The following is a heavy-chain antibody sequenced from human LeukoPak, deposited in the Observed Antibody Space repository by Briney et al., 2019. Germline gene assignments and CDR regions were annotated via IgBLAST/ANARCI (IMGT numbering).Heavy chain of an antibody. D-gene: IGHD3-3*01. Sequence: PSETLSLTCAVYGGSLSGYYWSWIRQPPGKGLEWIGEINHSGSTNYNPSLKSRVTISVDTSKNQFSLKLSSVTAADTAVYYCARDNYDFWSGYKNGGLDYWGQGTLVTVSS. J-gene: IGHJ4*02. CDR2: INHSGST. CDR1: GGSLSGYY. CDR3: ARDNYDFWSGYKNGGLDY. V-gene: IGHV4-34*01.